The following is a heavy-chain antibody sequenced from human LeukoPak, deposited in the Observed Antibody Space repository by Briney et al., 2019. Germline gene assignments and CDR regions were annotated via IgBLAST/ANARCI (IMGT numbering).Heavy chain of an antibody. J-gene: IGHJ4*02. Sequence: AGSLRLSCAASGFTFSDYYMCWIRQAPGKGLEWVSYISSSGSTIYYADSVKGRFPISRDNAKNSLYLQMNSLRAEDTAVYYCARERRGGSSWYVSYYFDYWGQGTLVTVSS. CDR2: ISSSGSTI. D-gene: IGHD6-13*01. CDR3: ARERRGGSSWYVSYYFDY. CDR1: GFTFSDYY. V-gene: IGHV3-11*01.